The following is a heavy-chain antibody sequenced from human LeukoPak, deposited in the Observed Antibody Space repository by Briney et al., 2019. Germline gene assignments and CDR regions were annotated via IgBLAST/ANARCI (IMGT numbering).Heavy chain of an antibody. CDR2: ISSSSSYI. Sequence: GGSLRLSCAASGFTFSSYSMNWVRQAPGKGLEWVSSISSSSSYIYYADSVKGRFTISRDNAKNSLYLQMNSLRAEDTAVYYCASDPSEISSDDYWGQGTLVTVSS. V-gene: IGHV3-21*01. CDR1: GFTFSSYS. D-gene: IGHD6-19*01. J-gene: IGHJ4*02. CDR3: ASDPSEISSDDY.